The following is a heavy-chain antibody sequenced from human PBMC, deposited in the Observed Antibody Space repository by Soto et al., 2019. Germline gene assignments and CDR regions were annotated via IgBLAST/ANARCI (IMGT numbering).Heavy chain of an antibody. CDR1: GYTFTSYG. CDR2: ISAYNGNT. Sequence: ASVKGSCKASGYTFTSYGISWVRQAPGQGLEWMGWISAYNGNTNYAQKLQGRVTMTTDTSTSTAYMELRSLRSDDTAVYYCARDRLADYDFWSGPSTRFDPWGQGTLVTVSS. V-gene: IGHV1-18*01. D-gene: IGHD3-3*01. CDR3: ARDRLADYDFWSGPSTRFDP. J-gene: IGHJ5*02.